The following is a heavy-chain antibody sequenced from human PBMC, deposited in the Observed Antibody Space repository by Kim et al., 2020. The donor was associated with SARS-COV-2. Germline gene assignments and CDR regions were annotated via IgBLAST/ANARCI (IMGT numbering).Heavy chain of an antibody. CDR1: GGSISSGDYY. J-gene: IGHJ4*02. D-gene: IGHD6-13*01. CDR2: IYYSGST. Sequence: SETLSLTCTVSGGSISSGDYYWSWIRQPPGKGLEWIGYIYYSGSTYYNPSLKSRVTISVDTSKNQFSLKLSSVTAADTAVYYCARASRGYSSSWYGRGCIDYWGQGTLVTVSS. CDR3: ARASRGYSSSWYGRGCIDY. V-gene: IGHV4-30-4*01.